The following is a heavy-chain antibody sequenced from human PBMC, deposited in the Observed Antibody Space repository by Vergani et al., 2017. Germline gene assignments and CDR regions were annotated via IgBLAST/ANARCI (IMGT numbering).Heavy chain of an antibody. V-gene: IGHV4-4*07. J-gene: IGHJ4*02. CDR1: GAPISYWC. Sequence: QVQMQESGPGLVKTSETLSLTCSASGAPISYWCWSWLRQPAGKGLEWIGRLCPSGSTNYKPSLKSPVTMSIDTSKNQFSLKLTSVTAADTAVYYCATGAGPFDIWGQGTLVTVSS. CDR2: LCPSGST. CDR3: ATGAGPFDI. D-gene: IGHD7-27*01.